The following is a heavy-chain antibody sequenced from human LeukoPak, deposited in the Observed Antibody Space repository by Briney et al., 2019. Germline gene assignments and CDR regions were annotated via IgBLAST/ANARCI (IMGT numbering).Heavy chain of an antibody. D-gene: IGHD3-16*01. CDR3: ATSYVVAHWFDP. J-gene: IGHJ5*02. Sequence: ASVKVSCKVSGYTLTELSMHWVRQAPGKGLEWMGGFDPEDGETIYAQKFQGRVTMTEDTSTDTAYMELSSLRSEDTAVYYCATSYVVAHWFDPWGKGTLVTVSS. CDR1: GYTLTELS. CDR2: FDPEDGET. V-gene: IGHV1-24*01.